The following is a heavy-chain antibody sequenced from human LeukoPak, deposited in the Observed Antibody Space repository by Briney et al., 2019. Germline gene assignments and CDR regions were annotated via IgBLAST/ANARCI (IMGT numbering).Heavy chain of an antibody. CDR1: GGSFSGYY. CDR3: ARGSRAYCGGDCYRPGLRYNWFDP. J-gene: IGHJ5*02. CDR2: INHSGST. D-gene: IGHD2-21*02. V-gene: IGHV4-34*01. Sequence: SETLSLTCAVYGGSFSGYYWSWIRQPPGKGLEWIGEINHSGSTNYNPSLKSRVTISVDTSKNQFSLKLSSVTAADTAVYYCARGSRAYCGGDCYRPGLRYNWFDPWGQGTLVTASS.